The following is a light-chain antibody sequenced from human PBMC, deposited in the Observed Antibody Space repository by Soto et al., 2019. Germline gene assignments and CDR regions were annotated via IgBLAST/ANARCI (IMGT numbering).Light chain of an antibody. CDR1: QSISSW. V-gene: IGKV1-5*01. J-gene: IGKJ2*01. CDR2: DAS. CDR3: QQYNSYSPGYT. Sequence: DIQMTQSPSTLSASVGDRVTITCRASQSISSWLAWYQQKPGKAPKLLIYDASSLESGVPSRFSGSGSGTEFTLNISSLQPDDFATYYCQQYNSYSPGYTFGQGTKLEIK.